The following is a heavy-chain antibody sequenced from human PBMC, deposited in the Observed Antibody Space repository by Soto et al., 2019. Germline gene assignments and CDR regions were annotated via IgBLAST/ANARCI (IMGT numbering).Heavy chain of an antibody. Sequence: SVKVSCKASGGTFSSYAISWVRQAPGQGLEWMGGIIPIFGTANYAQKFQGRVTITADESTSTAYMELSSLRSEDTAVYYCARVRKLVRDAFDIWGQGTMVTVSS. CDR1: GGTFSSYA. D-gene: IGHD6-13*01. J-gene: IGHJ3*02. CDR2: IIPIFGTA. CDR3: ARVRKLVRDAFDI. V-gene: IGHV1-69*13.